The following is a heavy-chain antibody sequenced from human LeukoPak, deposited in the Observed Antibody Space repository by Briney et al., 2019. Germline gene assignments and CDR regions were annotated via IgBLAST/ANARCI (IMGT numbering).Heavy chain of an antibody. J-gene: IGHJ3*02. Sequence: SETLSLTCTVSGGSIGSSSYYWGWIRQPPGKGLEWIGSIYYSGSTYYNPSLKSRVTISVDTSKNQFSLKLSSVTAADTAVYYCARIGYAAFDIWGQGTMVTVSS. CDR2: IYYSGST. CDR3: ARIGYAAFDI. V-gene: IGHV4-39*01. D-gene: IGHD5-12*01. CDR1: GGSIGSSSYY.